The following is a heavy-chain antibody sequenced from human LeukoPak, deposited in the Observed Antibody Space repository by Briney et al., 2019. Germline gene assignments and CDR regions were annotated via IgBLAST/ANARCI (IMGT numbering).Heavy chain of an antibody. Sequence: GASVTVSCKTSGYTFTSYDINWVRQATGQGLEWLGWMSPNNGDTGYAQKFQGRVTMTRDTSTNTAYMELSALTSEDTAVYYCARNRPTTGDFISWGQGALVTVSS. CDR2: MSPNNGDT. V-gene: IGHV1-8*01. J-gene: IGHJ4*02. CDR3: ARNRPTTGDFIS. CDR1: GYTFTSYD. D-gene: IGHD1-1*01.